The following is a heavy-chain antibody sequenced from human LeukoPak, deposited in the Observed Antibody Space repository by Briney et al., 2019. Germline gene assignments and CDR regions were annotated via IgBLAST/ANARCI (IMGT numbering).Heavy chain of an antibody. V-gene: IGHV3-23*01. J-gene: IGHJ3*02. CDR3: AKDVPAGYSYGSNAFDI. D-gene: IGHD5-18*01. CDR1: GFTFSNYA. CDR2: ISVAGGST. Sequence: GGSLRLSCAASGFTFSNYAMPWVRQAPGKGLEWVSGISVAGGSTYYADSVKGRFTISRDNSKNTLYLQMNSLRAEDTAVYYCAKDVPAGYSYGSNAFDIWGQGTMVTVSS.